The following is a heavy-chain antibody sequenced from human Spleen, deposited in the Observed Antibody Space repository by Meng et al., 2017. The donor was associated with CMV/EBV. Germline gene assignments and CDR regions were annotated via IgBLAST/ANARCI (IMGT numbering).Heavy chain of an antibody. Sequence: QLQRPAWGDGIMSPECALSLTWAGDGGSLRCYCWSWTPQPPGNGLEWIGEINHRGSTNYNPALKSRDTISVDTSKNQFSLKLSSVTAADTAVYYCARDQEGDGWFDPWGQGTLVTVSS. CDR2: INHRGST. CDR3: ARDQEGDGWFDP. V-gene: IGHV4-34*02. CDR1: GGSLRCYC. J-gene: IGHJ5*02. D-gene: IGHD3-10*01.